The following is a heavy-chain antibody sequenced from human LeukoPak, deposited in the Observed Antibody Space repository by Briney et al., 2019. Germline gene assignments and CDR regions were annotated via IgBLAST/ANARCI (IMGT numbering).Heavy chain of an antibody. CDR2: IYYSGNT. V-gene: IGHV4-59*01. D-gene: IGHD1-26*01. J-gene: IGHJ4*02. CDR3: ATMVGADFDY. Sequence: SETLSLTCTVSGGPLYSFYWSWVRQPPGKGLEWIGYIYYSGNTNYNPSLKSRVTISIDTSKSQFSLKLRSVTAADTAVYYCATMVGADFDYWGQGTLVTVSS. CDR1: GGPLYSFY.